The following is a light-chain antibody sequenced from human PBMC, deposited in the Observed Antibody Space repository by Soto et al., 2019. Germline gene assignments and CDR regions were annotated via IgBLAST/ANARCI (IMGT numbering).Light chain of an antibody. CDR3: SSYAGRYILGV. CDR1: SSDVGGYDF. J-gene: IGLJ3*02. CDR2: DVT. Sequence: QSVLAQPRSVSGSPGQSVTLSCTGTSSDVGGYDFVSWYQQYPGKAPKLIIFDVTERTSGVPDSFSGYKYGNSASLTISGLQDEDEADYYCSSYAGRYILGVFGGGTKVTVL. V-gene: IGLV2-11*01.